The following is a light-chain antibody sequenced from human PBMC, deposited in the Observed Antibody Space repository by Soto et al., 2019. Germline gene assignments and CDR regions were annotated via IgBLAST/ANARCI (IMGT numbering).Light chain of an antibody. CDR3: AVWDDSLNGRV. V-gene: IGLV1-44*01. CDR2: SNN. CDR1: SSNIGSNT. Sequence: QSVLTQPPSASGTPGQRVTISCSGSSSNIGSNTINWYQQLPGTAPKLLIYSNNQRPSGVPDRFSASKSGTSASLAISGLQSEDEADYYCAVWDDSLNGRVFGTGTKLTVL. J-gene: IGLJ1*01.